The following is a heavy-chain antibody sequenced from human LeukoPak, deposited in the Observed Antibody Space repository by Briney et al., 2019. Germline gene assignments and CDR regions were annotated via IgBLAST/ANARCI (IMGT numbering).Heavy chain of an antibody. Sequence: ASVKVSCKASGYTFTGYYMHWVRQAPGQGLEWMGWINPNSGGTNYAQKFQGRVTMTRNTSISTAYMELSSLRSEDTAVYYCARETEYDYVWGSYRTFDYWGQGTLVTVSS. V-gene: IGHV1-2*02. CDR1: GYTFTGYY. J-gene: IGHJ4*02. D-gene: IGHD3-16*02. CDR2: INPNSGGT. CDR3: ARETEYDYVWGSYRTFDY.